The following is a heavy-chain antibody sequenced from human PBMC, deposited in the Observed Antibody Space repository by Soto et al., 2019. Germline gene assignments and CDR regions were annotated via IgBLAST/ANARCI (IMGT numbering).Heavy chain of an antibody. CDR2: ISAYNGNT. CDR3: ARPYVNSRGAFDI. V-gene: IGHV1-18*01. CDR1: GYTFTSYG. J-gene: IGHJ3*02. D-gene: IGHD1-26*01. Sequence: AAVKVSCKASGYTFTSYGISWVRQAPGQGLEWMGWISAYNGNTNYAQKLQGRVTMTTDTSTSTAYTELRSLRSDDTALYYCARPYVNSRGAFDIWGQGTMVPVSS.